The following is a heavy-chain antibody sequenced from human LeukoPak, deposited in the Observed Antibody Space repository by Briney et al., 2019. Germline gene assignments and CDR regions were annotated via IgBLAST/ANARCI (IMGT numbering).Heavy chain of an antibody. V-gene: IGHV3-9*01. Sequence: GGSLRLSCAASGFTFDDYAMHWVRQAPGKGLEWVSGISWDSGSIGYADSVKGRFTISRDNAKNSLYLQMNSLRAEDTALYYCAKGETGTTFAGFDYWGQGTLVTVSS. CDR2: ISWDSGSI. CDR3: AKGETGTTFAGFDY. CDR1: GFTFDDYA. D-gene: IGHD1-7*01. J-gene: IGHJ4*02.